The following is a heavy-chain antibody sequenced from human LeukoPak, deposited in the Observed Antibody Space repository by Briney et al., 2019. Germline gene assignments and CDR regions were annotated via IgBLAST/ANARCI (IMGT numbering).Heavy chain of an antibody. CDR1: GFTFSSYG. J-gene: IGHJ6*04. D-gene: IGHD3-9*01. V-gene: IGHV3-33*01. Sequence: GRSLRLSCAASGFTFSSYGMHWVRRAPGKGLEWVAVIWYDGSNKYYADSVKGRFTISRDNSKNTLYLQMNSLRAEDTAVYYCARDTVGAKNRYYDILTGQSTENYYYGMDVWGKGTTVTVSS. CDR3: ARDTVGAKNRYYDILTGQSTENYYYGMDV. CDR2: IWYDGSNK.